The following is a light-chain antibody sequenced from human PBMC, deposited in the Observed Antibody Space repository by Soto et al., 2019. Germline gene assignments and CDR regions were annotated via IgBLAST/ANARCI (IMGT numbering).Light chain of an antibody. V-gene: IGLV2-23*02. Sequence: QSVLTQPASVSGSPGQSLTISCTGTSSDVGSYELVSWYQQHPDKAPKLLLFEVSKPPSGVSIRFSGSKSGNTASLTISGRQPDDEADYYCCSYATPRLFGGGTKLTVL. CDR1: SSDVGSYEL. J-gene: IGLJ2*01. CDR3: CSYATPRL. CDR2: EVS.